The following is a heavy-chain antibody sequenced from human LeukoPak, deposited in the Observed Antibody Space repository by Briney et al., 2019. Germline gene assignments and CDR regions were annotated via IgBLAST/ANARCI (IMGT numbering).Heavy chain of an antibody. V-gene: IGHV3-30*18. CDR1: GFTFSSYG. CDR3: AKRLGYYDSSEGYFDY. D-gene: IGHD3-22*01. J-gene: IGHJ4*02. Sequence: GGSLRLSCAASGFTFSSYGMHWVRQAPGKGLEWVAVISYDGSNKNYADSVEGRFTISRDISKNTLYLQMDSLRAEDTAVYYCAKRLGYYDSSEGYFDYWGQGTLVTVSS. CDR2: ISYDGSNK.